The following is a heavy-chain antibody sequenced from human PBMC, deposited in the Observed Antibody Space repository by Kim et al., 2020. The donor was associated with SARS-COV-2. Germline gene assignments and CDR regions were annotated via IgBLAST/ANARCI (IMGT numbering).Heavy chain of an antibody. J-gene: IGHJ6*02. CDR2: ISGSGGST. V-gene: IGHV3-23*01. CDR1: GFTFSSYA. D-gene: IGHD2-2*01. Sequence: GGSLRLSCAASGFTFSSYAMSWVRQAPGKGLEWVSAISGSGGSTYYADSVKGRFTISRDNSKNTLYLQMNSLRAEDTAVYYCAKVYCSSTSCYYYYYGMDFWGQGTTVTVSS. CDR3: AKVYCSSTSCYYYYYGMDF.